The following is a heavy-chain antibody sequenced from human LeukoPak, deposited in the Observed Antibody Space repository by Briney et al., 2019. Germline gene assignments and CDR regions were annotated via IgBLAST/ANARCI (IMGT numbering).Heavy chain of an antibody. V-gene: IGHV3-48*01. CDR2: ISGGGVPV. J-gene: IGHJ4*02. Sequence: GGSLRLSCAASGSTFSSYSMNWVRLAPGKGLEWVSYISGGGVPVYYADSVEGLFTVSRDNVKNSLYLQMHDLRVDDTAVYFRARDFRSSAWYIGDYWGQGVQVTVSS. D-gene: IGHD6-13*01. CDR1: GSTFSSYS. CDR3: ARDFRSSAWYIGDY.